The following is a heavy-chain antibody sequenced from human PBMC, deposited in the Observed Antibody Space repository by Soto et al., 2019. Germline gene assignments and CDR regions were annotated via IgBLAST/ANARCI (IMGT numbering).Heavy chain of an antibody. D-gene: IGHD5-12*01. V-gene: IGHV3-23*01. J-gene: IGHJ4*02. CDR1: GFTFSSYA. Sequence: GGSLRLSCAASGFTFSSYAMSWVRQAPGKGLEWVSAISGSGGSTYYADSVKGRFTISRDNSKNTLYLQMNSLRAEDTAVYYCAKDRRRGYSGYDVFDYWGQGTLVTVSS. CDR2: ISGSGGST. CDR3: AKDRRRGYSGYDVFDY.